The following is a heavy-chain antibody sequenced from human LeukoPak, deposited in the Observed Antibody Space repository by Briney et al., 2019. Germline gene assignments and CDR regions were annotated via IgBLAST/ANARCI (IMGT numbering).Heavy chain of an antibody. CDR1: GGSISSYY. Sequence: SETLSLTCTVSGGSISSYYWSWIRQPPGKGLEWIGHIYYSGSTNYNPSLKSRVTISVDTSKNQFSLKLSSVTAADTAVYYCARPLAARWLDYWGQGTLVTVSS. D-gene: IGHD6-6*01. V-gene: IGHV4-59*01. CDR3: ARPLAARWLDY. J-gene: IGHJ4*02. CDR2: IYYSGST.